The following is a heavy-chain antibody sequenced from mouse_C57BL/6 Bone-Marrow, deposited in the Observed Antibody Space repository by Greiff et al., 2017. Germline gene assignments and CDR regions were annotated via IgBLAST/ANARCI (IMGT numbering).Heavy chain of an antibody. Sequence: QVTLKESGPGILQPSQTLSLTCSFSGFSLSTFGMGVGWIRHPSGQGLEWLAHTWWDDDKYYNPALKSRLTISKDTSKNQVFLKIANVDTADTATYYCARVLYYYGYAMDYWGQGTSVTVSS. V-gene: IGHV8-8*01. CDR1: GFSLSTFGMG. D-gene: IGHD1-1*01. CDR2: TWWDDDK. CDR3: ARVLYYYGYAMDY. J-gene: IGHJ4*01.